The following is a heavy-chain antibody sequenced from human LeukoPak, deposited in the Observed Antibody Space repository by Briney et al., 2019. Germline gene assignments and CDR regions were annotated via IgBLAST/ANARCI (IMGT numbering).Heavy chain of an antibody. CDR1: GFTFSSYE. Sequence: PGGSLRLSCAASGFTFSSYEMNWVRQAPGKGLEWVSYISSSGSTIYYADSVKGRFTISRDNAKNSLYLQMNSLRAEDTAAYYCARDAYYYDSGNKGAFDIWGQGTMVTVSS. D-gene: IGHD3-22*01. CDR3: ARDAYYYDSGNKGAFDI. CDR2: ISSSGSTI. V-gene: IGHV3-48*03. J-gene: IGHJ3*02.